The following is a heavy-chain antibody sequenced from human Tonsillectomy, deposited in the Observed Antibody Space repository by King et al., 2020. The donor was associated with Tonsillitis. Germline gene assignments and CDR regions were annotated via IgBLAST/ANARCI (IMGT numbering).Heavy chain of an antibody. CDR2: INPNNGGT. CDR1: GYSFTDYY. CDR3: ARNNGPNYYYGMDV. V-gene: IGHV1-2*02. J-gene: IGHJ6*02. D-gene: IGHD1/OR15-1a*01. Sequence: HVQLVESGAEVKKPGASVKVSCKGSGYSFTDYYMHWVRQAPGQGLEWMGWINPNNGGTNHAQRFQGRVTMTRDTSISTAYMELSRLRSDDTAVYYSARNNGPNYYYGMDVWGQGTTVTVSS.